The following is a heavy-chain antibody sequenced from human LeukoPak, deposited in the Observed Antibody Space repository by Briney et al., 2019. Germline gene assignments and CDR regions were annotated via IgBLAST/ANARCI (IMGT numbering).Heavy chain of an antibody. CDR2: ISSSGSTI. V-gene: IGHV3-11*04. CDR1: GFTFSDYY. CDR3: ANLQLGYSGAFDI. J-gene: IGHJ3*02. Sequence: NPGGSLRLSCAASGFTFSDYYMSWIRQAPGKGLEWVSYISSSGSTIYYADSVKGRFTISRDNAKNSLYLQMNSLRAEDTAVYYCANLQLGYSGAFDIWGQGTMVTVSS. D-gene: IGHD7-27*01.